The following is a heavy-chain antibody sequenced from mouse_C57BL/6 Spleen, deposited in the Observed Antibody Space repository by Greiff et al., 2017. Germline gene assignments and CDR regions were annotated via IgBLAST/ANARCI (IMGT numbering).Heavy chain of an antibody. J-gene: IGHJ2*01. CDR2: IYPGAGDT. CDR3: ARSPLLYSFDY. CDR1: GYAFSSYW. D-gene: IGHD1-1*01. Sequence: QVQLQESGAALVKPGASVTISCKASGYAFSSYWMNWVKQRPGQGLEWIGQIYPGAGDTTYTGKFKGKATLTADQSSSPAYMQLSSLTSEDYAVYFCARSPLLYSFDYWGQGTTLTVSS. V-gene: IGHV1-80*01.